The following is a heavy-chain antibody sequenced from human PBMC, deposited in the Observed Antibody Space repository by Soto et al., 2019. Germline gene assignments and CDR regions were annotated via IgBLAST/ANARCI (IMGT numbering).Heavy chain of an antibody. CDR1: GYTFTGYA. CDR3: ARAVAVAADFDY. CDR2: INAGKGNT. V-gene: IGHV1-3*05. D-gene: IGHD6-19*01. Sequence: QVQLVQSGAEEKKPGASVKVSCKASGYTFTGYAMHWVRQAPGQRLEWMGWINAGKGNTKYSQKFQGRVPITRETSASTAYMELSSLRSEDTAVYYCARAVAVAADFDYWGQGTLVTVSS. J-gene: IGHJ4*02.